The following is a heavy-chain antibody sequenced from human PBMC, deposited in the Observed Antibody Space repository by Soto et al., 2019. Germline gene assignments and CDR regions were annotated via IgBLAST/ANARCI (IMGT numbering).Heavy chain of an antibody. CDR2: IRDSGGST. J-gene: IGHJ3*02. V-gene: IGHV3-23*01. CDR1: GFTLNNYA. CDR3: AKGDWNDAGDAFDI. D-gene: IGHD1-1*01. Sequence: EVQLLESGGGLVQPGGSLRLSCAASGFTLNNYAMNWVRQAPGKGLEWVSVIRDSGGSTHYADSVKGRFTISRDNSKNTLYLQMNSLRAEDTAVYYCAKGDWNDAGDAFDIWGQGTMVTVSS.